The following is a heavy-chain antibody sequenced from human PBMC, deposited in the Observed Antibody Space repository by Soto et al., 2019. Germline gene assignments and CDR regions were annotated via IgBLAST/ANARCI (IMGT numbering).Heavy chain of an antibody. CDR2: ISNRGSDT. CDR3: AKDTYSSSWYF. CDR1: GFTFINYA. D-gene: IGHD6-13*01. J-gene: IGHJ4*02. V-gene: IGHV3-23*01. Sequence: GGSLRLSCAGSGFTFINYAMTWVRQAPGKGLEWVSSISNRGSDTYYVDSVKGRFTISRDNSKNTLYLQMNSLRAEDTAVYYRAKDTYSSSWYFGGRGTLVTVPS.